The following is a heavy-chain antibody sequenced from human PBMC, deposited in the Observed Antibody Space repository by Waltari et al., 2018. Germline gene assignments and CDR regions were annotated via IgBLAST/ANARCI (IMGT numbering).Heavy chain of an antibody. J-gene: IGHJ3*02. Sequence: QVQLVQSGAEVKKPGASVKVSCKASGYTFTDYYLHWVRQAPGQGLEWMGWINPSNGGTNYAQKFQDRVTMTRDTSISTAYLELSGLRSDDTALYYCARDPDSSIFGVVIAVAFDIWGQGTMVTVSS. CDR2: INPSNGGT. CDR3: ARDPDSSIFGVVIAVAFDI. D-gene: IGHD3-3*01. V-gene: IGHV1-2*02. CDR1: GYTFTDYY.